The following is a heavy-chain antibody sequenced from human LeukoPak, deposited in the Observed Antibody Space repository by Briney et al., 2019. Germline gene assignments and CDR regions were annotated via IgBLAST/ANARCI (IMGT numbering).Heavy chain of an antibody. CDR2: VYTSGST. J-gene: IGHJ4*02. V-gene: IGHV4-4*07. D-gene: IGHD1-26*01. Sequence: SETLSLTCTVSGRSISSYYWSWIRQPAGKGLEWIGRVYTSGSTNYNASLKSRVSMSVDTSKNQFSLKLSSVTAADTAVFYCARENSGIYREFDYWGQGTLVTVSS. CDR3: ARENSGIYREFDY. CDR1: GRSISSYY.